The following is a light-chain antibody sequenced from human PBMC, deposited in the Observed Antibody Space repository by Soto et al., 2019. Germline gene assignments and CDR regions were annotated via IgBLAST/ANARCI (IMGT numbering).Light chain of an antibody. CDR1: SSDVGGYNY. Sequence: QSALTQPPSASGSPGQSVTISCTGTSSDVGGYNYVSWYQQHPGKAPKFMIYEVSKRPSGVPDRFSGSKSGNTASLTVSGLQAEDEDDYYCSSYAGSNYVFGTGTKLTVL. CDR3: SSYAGSNYV. J-gene: IGLJ1*01. CDR2: EVS. V-gene: IGLV2-8*01.